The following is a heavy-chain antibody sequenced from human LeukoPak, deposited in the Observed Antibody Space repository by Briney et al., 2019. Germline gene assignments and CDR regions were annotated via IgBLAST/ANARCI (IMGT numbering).Heavy chain of an antibody. V-gene: IGHV3-48*02. J-gene: IGHJ4*02. CDR3: ASSLPWGQWLAQKLYYFDY. Sequence: GGSLRLSCAASGFTFSSYSMNWVRQAPGRGLEWVSYISGSSFTIYYADSVKGRFTISRDNAKNSLYLQMNSLRDEDTAVYYCASSLPWGQWLAQKLYYFDYWGQGTLVTVSS. D-gene: IGHD6-19*01. CDR2: ISGSSFTI. CDR1: GFTFSSYS.